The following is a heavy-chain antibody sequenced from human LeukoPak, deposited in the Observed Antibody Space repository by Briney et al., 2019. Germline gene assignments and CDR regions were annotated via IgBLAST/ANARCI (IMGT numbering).Heavy chain of an antibody. V-gene: IGHV3-48*01. CDR2: ISSSSRTI. Sequence: GGSLRLSCAASGFTFSSYSMNWVRQAPGKGLEWVSYISSSSRTIYYADSVKGRFTISRDNAKNSLYLQMNSLRAEDTAVYYCARDPGRGVLTHLFDYWGQGTLVTVSS. D-gene: IGHD3-10*01. J-gene: IGHJ4*02. CDR1: GFTFSSYS. CDR3: ARDPGRGVLTHLFDY.